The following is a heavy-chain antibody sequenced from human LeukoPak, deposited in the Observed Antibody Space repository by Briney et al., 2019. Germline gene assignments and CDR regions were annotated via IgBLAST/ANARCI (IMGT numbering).Heavy chain of an antibody. CDR3: ARDRGASGSHDY. CDR1: KFTFSDYS. CDR2: ISSIRNYI. J-gene: IGHJ4*02. V-gene: IGHV3-21*01. D-gene: IGHD3-10*01. Sequence: PGGSLRLSCAASKFTFSDYSMSWVRKAPGKGLEWVSSISSIRNYIYYADSVKGRFTVSRDNAKNSLYLQLNSLRAEDTALYYRARDRGASGSHDYWGQGTLVTVSS.